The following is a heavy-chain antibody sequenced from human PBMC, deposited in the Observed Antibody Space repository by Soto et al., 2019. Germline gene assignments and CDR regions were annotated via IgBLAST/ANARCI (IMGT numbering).Heavy chain of an antibody. Sequence: GGSLRLSCAASGFTFSSYGMHWVRQAPGKGLEWVAVIWYDGSNKYYADSVKGRFTISRDNSKNTLYLQMNSLRAEDTAVYYCARDHDFWSGPDYWGQGTLVTVSS. D-gene: IGHD3-3*01. CDR3: ARDHDFWSGPDY. CDR2: IWYDGSNK. V-gene: IGHV3-33*01. J-gene: IGHJ4*02. CDR1: GFTFSSYG.